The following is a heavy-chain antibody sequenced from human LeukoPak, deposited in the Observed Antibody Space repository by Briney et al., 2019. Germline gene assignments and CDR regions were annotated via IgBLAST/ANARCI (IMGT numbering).Heavy chain of an antibody. CDR2: ISYDGTNK. D-gene: IGHD3-22*01. CDR1: GFTFSTYG. V-gene: IGHV3-30*02. Sequence: GGSLRLSCATSGFTFSTYGLHWVRQAPGKGLEWVAFISYDGTNKYYADSVKGRFTVSRDNSKNTLYLQMNSLRAEDTAVYYCAKGELSITMIVVVELDYWGQGTLVTVSS. J-gene: IGHJ4*02. CDR3: AKGELSITMIVVVELDY.